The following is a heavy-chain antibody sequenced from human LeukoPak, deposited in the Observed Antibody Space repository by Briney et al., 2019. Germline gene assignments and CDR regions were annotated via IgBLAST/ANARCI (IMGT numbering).Heavy chain of an antibody. D-gene: IGHD3-22*01. J-gene: IGHJ4*02. CDR1: GFTFSSYA. Sequence: PGGSLRLFCAASGFTFSSYAMSWVRQAPGKGLEWVSATSGSGGSTYYADSVKGRFTISRDNSKNTLYLQMNSLRAEDTAVYYCAKDPDSSGYYLDYWGQGTLVTVSS. CDR3: AKDPDSSGYYLDY. V-gene: IGHV3-23*01. CDR2: TSGSGGST.